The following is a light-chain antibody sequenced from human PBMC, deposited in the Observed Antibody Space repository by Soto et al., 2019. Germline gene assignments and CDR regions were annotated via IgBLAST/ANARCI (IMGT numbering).Light chain of an antibody. Sequence: QSALTQPASVSGSPGQSITICCTGTSSDVGGYNYVSWYQQHPGRAPKLIIFEVSNRPSGVSDRFSGSKSDNTASLTISGLQAEDEADYYCNSYTSRATGVFGGGTQLTVL. CDR2: EVS. V-gene: IGLV2-14*01. CDR3: NSYTSRATGV. CDR1: SSDVGGYNY. J-gene: IGLJ2*01.